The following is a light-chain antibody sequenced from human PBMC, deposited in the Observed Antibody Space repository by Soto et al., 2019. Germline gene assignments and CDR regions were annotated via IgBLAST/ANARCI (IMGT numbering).Light chain of an antibody. Sequence: QSVLTQPTSASGTPGQRVTISCSGSSSNIGRNFVYWYQQLPGTAPKLLIFKNNQRPSGVPDRFSGSKSGSSASLAISGLRSGDEADYYCATWDDSLNDYVFATGTKLTVL. J-gene: IGLJ1*01. CDR3: ATWDDSLNDYV. V-gene: IGLV1-47*01. CDR2: KNN. CDR1: SSNIGRNF.